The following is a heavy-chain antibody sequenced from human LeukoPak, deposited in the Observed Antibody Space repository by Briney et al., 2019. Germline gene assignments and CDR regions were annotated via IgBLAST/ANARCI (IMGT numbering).Heavy chain of an antibody. D-gene: IGHD4/OR15-4a*01. Sequence: ASVKVSCKASGYTFTCYYMHWVRQAPGQGLEWMGTINPSGGSTSYAQKFQGRVTMTRDTSTSTVYMELSSLRSEDTAVYYCARAGAQRGAFDIWGQGTMVTVSS. J-gene: IGHJ3*02. CDR3: ARAGAQRGAFDI. CDR1: GYTFTCYY. V-gene: IGHV1-46*01. CDR2: INPSGGST.